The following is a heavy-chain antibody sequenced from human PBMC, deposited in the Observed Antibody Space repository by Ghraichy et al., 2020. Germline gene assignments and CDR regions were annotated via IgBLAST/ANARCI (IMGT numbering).Heavy chain of an antibody. CDR1: GFTFSSYA. V-gene: IGHV3-23*01. J-gene: IGHJ3*02. CDR2: ISGSGGST. D-gene: IGHD3-9*01. Sequence: GGSLRLSCAASGFTFSSYAMSWVRQAPGKGLEWVSAISGSGGSTYYADSVKGRFTISRDNSKNTLYLQMNSLRAEDTAVYYCAKGGSHYDILTGHHAFDIWGQGTMVTVSS. CDR3: AKGGSHYDILTGHHAFDI.